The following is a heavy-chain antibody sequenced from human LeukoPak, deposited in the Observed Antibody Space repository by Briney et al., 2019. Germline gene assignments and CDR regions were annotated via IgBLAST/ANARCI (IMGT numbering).Heavy chain of an antibody. CDR3: AKGPMVRGEGYFDL. CDR2: ISYSGSTP. CDR1: GFTFSSYG. D-gene: IGHD3-10*01. J-gene: IGHJ2*01. V-gene: IGHV3-23*01. Sequence: PGGSLRLSCTASGFTFSSYGMTWVRQAPGKGLEWVSAISYSGSTPYFADSVKGRFTISRDNSKNTLYLQMNSLRAEDTAVYYCAKGPMVRGEGYFDLWGRGTLVTVSS.